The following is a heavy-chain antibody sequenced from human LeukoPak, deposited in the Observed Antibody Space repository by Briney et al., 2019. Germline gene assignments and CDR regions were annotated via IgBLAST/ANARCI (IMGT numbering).Heavy chain of an antibody. Sequence: GGSLRLSCAASGFTFSSYAMSWVRQAPGKGLECVSAISGSGGSTYYADSVKGRFTISRDNSKNTLYLQMNSLRAEDTAVYYCAKDLRVGYYFDAFDIWGQGTMVTVSS. CDR1: GFTFSSYA. CDR2: ISGSGGST. CDR3: AKDLRVGYYFDAFDI. D-gene: IGHD3-10*01. V-gene: IGHV3-23*01. J-gene: IGHJ3*02.